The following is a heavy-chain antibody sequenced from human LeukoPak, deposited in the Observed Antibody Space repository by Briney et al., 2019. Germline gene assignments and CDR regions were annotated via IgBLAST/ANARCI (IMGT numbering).Heavy chain of an antibody. J-gene: IGHJ5*02. CDR1: GFTFSSYA. Sequence: GGSLRLSCAASGFTFSSYAMSWVRQAPGKGLEWVSAISGSGGSTYYADSVKCRFTISRDNSKNTLYLQMNSLRAEDTAVYYCAKDDSSGYYSSQRYNWFDPWGQGTLVTVSS. V-gene: IGHV3-23*01. CDR3: AKDDSSGYYSSQRYNWFDP. D-gene: IGHD3-22*01. CDR2: ISGSGGST.